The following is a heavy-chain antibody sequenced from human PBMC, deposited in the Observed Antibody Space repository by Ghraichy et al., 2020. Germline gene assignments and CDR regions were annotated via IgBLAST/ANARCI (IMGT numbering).Heavy chain of an antibody. CDR2: NFYYASA. CDR3: ARLGLGHYMDV. V-gene: IGHV4-59*08. D-gene: IGHD5/OR15-5a*01. CDR1: ADSMKTYY. J-gene: IGHJ6*03. Sequence: SETLSLTCTVPADSMKTYYWSWIRQSPGKGLEWLGYNFYYASAKYNPSLESRATISIDTSKNQFSLRLSSVTAADTAVYYCARLGLGHYMDVWGKGTTVIVS.